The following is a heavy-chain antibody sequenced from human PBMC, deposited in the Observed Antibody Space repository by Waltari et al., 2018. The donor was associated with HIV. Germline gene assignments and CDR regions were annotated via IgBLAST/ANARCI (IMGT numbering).Heavy chain of an antibody. J-gene: IGHJ4*02. Sequence: EVQLVESGGGLVQPGGSLRLSCAASGFTLSSYWMSWVRQAPGKGVEWVDNIKQDGSEKYEVDSLKGRFTISRDNAKNSLYLQMNSLRAEDTAVYYCARDRHYDILTGSYFDYWGQGTLVTVSS. D-gene: IGHD3-9*01. V-gene: IGHV3-7*01. CDR3: ARDRHYDILTGSYFDY. CDR2: IKQDGSEK. CDR1: GFTLSSYW.